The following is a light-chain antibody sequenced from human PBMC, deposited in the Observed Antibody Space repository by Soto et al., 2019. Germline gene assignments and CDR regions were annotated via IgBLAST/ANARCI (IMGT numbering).Light chain of an antibody. V-gene: IGKV1-5*03. Sequence: DIQMTQSPSTLSGSVGDRVTITCRASQTISSWLAWYQQKPGKAPKLLIYKASTLKSGVPSRFSGSGSGTEFTLTISSLQPDDFATYYCQQLTSYFPLTFGGGTKVDNK. CDR3: QQLTSYFPLT. J-gene: IGKJ4*01. CDR1: QTISSW. CDR2: KAS.